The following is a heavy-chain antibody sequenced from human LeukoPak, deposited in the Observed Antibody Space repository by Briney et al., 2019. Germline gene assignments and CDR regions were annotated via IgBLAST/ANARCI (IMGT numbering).Heavy chain of an antibody. Sequence: SETLSLTCSVSGGSISSSSYYWGWIRQPPGKGLEWIGNIYYSGSTYYNPSLKSRVTISVDTSKNQFSLKLSSVTAADTAVYYCARDGLWSSHFDYWGQGTLVTVSS. CDR1: GGSISSSSYY. CDR2: IYYSGST. D-gene: IGHD5-18*01. J-gene: IGHJ4*02. CDR3: ARDGLWSSHFDY. V-gene: IGHV4-39*07.